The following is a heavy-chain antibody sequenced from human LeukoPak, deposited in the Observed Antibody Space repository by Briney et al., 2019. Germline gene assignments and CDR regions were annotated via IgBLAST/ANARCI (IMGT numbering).Heavy chain of an antibody. D-gene: IGHD3-22*01. V-gene: IGHV5-51*01. J-gene: IGHJ3*01. CDR2: IYPDDSDT. CDR3: ARPNITSYYDSRGYDAFDV. Sequence: GESLKISCKGSGYSFPSSWIGWVRQMPGKGLEWMGIIYPDDSDTRYSPSFQGQVTISADKSVRTAYLQWSSLKASDTAMYYCARPNITSYYDSRGYDAFDVWGQGTMVTVSS. CDR1: GYSFPSSW.